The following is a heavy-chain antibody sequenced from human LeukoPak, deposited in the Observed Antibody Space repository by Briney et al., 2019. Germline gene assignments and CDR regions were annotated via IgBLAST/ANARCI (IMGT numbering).Heavy chain of an antibody. D-gene: IGHD2-8*01. Sequence: PSETLSLTYAVYGGSFSGYYWSWIRQPPGKGLEWIGEINHSGSTNYNPSLKSRVTISVDTSKNQFSLKLSSVTAADTAVYYCARGGDIVPRRNWFDPWGQGTLVTVSS. CDR1: GGSFSGYY. CDR3: ARGGDIVPRRNWFDP. CDR2: INHSGST. V-gene: IGHV4-34*01. J-gene: IGHJ5*02.